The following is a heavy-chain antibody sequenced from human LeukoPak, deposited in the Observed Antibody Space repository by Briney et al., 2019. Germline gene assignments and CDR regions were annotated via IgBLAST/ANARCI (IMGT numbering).Heavy chain of an antibody. CDR1: GGTFTSYA. Sequence: ASVKVSCKASGGTFTSYAISWVRHAPGQGVEWMGGIIAIFGAANYAQKLPGRVTITADEYTITAYMELSSLRSEGTSVYYCARDRVTTGESFDYWGERTLVTVSS. CDR3: ARDRVTTGESFDY. V-gene: IGHV1-69*13. D-gene: IGHD4-11*01. CDR2: IIAIFGAA. J-gene: IGHJ4*02.